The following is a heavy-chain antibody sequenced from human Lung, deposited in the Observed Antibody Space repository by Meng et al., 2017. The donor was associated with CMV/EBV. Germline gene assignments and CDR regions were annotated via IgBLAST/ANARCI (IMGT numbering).Heavy chain of an antibody. CDR1: GYTFTGHY. D-gene: IGHD7-27*01. CDR3: ARDDNWGPDY. Sequence: SVKVSCKASGYTFTGHYMHWVRQAPGQGLEWMGWIHPNTGGTNYAQNFQGRVTLTRDTSIRTVYMELSSLRSDDTAMYYCARDDNWGPDYWGQGTLVTFSS. J-gene: IGHJ4*02. CDR2: IHPNTGGT. V-gene: IGHV1-2*02.